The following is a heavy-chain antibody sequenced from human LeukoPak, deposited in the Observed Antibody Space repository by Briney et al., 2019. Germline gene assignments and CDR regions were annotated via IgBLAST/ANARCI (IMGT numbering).Heavy chain of an antibody. Sequence: GGSLRLSCAASGFTFSSYWMHWVRQAPGKGLVWVSRINSDGSSTSYADSVKGRFTISRDNAKNTLYLQMNSLRAEDTAVYYCARGFLAAAGDYWGQGTLVTVSS. J-gene: IGHJ4*02. CDR2: INSDGSST. V-gene: IGHV3-74*01. CDR3: ARGFLAAAGDY. CDR1: GFTFSSYW. D-gene: IGHD6-13*01.